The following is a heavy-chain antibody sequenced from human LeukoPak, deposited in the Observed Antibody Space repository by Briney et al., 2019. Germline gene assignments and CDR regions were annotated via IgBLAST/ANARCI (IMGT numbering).Heavy chain of an antibody. Sequence: GGSLRLSCAASGFTFSSYAMHWVRQAPGKGLEWVAVISYDGSNKYYADSVKGRFTISRDNSKNTLYLQMNSLRAEDTAVYYCARHGYYYDSSGSRYYMDVWGKGTTVTVSS. CDR3: ARHGYYYDSSGSRYYMDV. D-gene: IGHD3-22*01. CDR1: GFTFSSYA. J-gene: IGHJ6*03. CDR2: ISYDGSNK. V-gene: IGHV3-30*01.